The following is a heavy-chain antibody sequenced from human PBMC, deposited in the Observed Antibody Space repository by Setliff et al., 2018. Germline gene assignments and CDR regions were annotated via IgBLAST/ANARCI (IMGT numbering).Heavy chain of an antibody. Sequence: ASVKVSCKASGGTFSSYAISWVRQAPGQGLEWMGRINPNSGGTNYAQKFQGRVTMTRDTSISTAYMELSSLRSEDTAVYYCARGRERDYNFWSGYYTYYYYGMDVWGQGTTVTVSS. J-gene: IGHJ6*02. CDR2: INPNSGGT. CDR1: GGTFSSYA. CDR3: ARGRERDYNFWSGYYTYYYYGMDV. V-gene: IGHV1-2*06. D-gene: IGHD3-3*01.